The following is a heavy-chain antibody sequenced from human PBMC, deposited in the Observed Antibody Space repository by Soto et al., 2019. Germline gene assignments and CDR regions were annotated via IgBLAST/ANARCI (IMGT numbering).Heavy chain of an antibody. J-gene: IGHJ4*02. CDR3: ARDIDSSG. CDR2: INSDGTST. D-gene: IGHD3-22*01. Sequence: EVQLVESGGGLVQPGGSLRLSCAASGFPFSTNWMHWVRQAPGKGLVWVSRINSDGTSTNYADSVKVRFTISRDNAKNTLYLQMNSLRGEDTAMYYCARDIDSSGWGQGTLVTVSS. CDR1: GFPFSTNW. V-gene: IGHV3-74*01.